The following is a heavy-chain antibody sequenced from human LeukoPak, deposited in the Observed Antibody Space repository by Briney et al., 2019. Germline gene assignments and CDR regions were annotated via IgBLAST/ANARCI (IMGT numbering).Heavy chain of an antibody. J-gene: IGHJ4*02. V-gene: IGHV1-18*01. CDR1: GYTFVNYG. CDR3: ARDRNFGYSYGQYFDY. Sequence: GASVKVSCKASGYTFVNYGVTWVRQAPGQGLEWMGRINAYNGNTDYAQKFQGRVTLTKDTSTNTAYMELRSLRSDDTAVYFCARDRNFGYSYGQYFDYWGQGTLVTVSS. D-gene: IGHD5-18*01. CDR2: INAYNGNT.